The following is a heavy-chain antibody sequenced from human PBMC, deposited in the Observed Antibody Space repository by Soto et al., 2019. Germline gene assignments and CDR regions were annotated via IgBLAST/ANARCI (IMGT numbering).Heavy chain of an antibody. D-gene: IGHD3-16*01. V-gene: IGHV1-69*02. Sequence: QVQLVQSGAEVKEPESSVKVSCKASGGTFNSDTINWVRQAPGQGLEWMGRINSILGISNYAQKFQGRIAITADKSMNSGYMELSSLRSEDTAVYYCARGPVRGMGGDSWGQGTLVTVSS. CDR2: INSILGIS. CDR3: ARGPVRGMGGDS. J-gene: IGHJ5*01. CDR1: GGTFNSDT.